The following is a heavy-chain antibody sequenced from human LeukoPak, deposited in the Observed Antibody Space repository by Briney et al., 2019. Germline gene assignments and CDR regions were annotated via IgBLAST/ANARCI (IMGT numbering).Heavy chain of an antibody. CDR1: GYTFTSYA. V-gene: IGHV1-3*01. J-gene: IGHJ5*02. D-gene: IGHD3-3*01. Sequence: ASVKVSCKASGYTFTSYAMHWVRQAPGQRLEWMGWINAGNGNTKYSQKFQGRVTITADESTSTAYMELSSLRSEDTAVYYCARDNDFWSGYNWFDPWGQGTLVTVSS. CDR2: INAGNGNT. CDR3: ARDNDFWSGYNWFDP.